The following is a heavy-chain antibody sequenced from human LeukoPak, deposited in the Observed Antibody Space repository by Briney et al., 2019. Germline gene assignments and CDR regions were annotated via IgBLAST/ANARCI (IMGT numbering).Heavy chain of an antibody. CDR1: GFTFSSYA. D-gene: IGHD3-22*01. Sequence: GGSLRLSCAASGFTFSSYAMHWVRQPPGKGLDWVAFIRYDGSNKYYADSVKGRFTISRDNSKNTLYLQMNSLRAEDTAVYYCAKGPYYYDSSAYHYGAFDIWGQGTMVTISS. J-gene: IGHJ3*02. V-gene: IGHV3-30*02. CDR3: AKGPYYYDSSAYHYGAFDI. CDR2: IRYDGSNK.